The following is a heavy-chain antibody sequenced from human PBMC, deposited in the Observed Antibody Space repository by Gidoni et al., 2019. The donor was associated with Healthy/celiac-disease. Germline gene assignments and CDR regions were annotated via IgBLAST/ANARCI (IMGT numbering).Heavy chain of an antibody. J-gene: IGHJ4*02. CDR3: ARAPVYGDYVY. CDR2: IYYSGST. CDR1: GGSISSGDYY. Sequence: QVQLQESGPGLVKPSQTLSPTCTVSGGSISSGDYYWSWSRQPPGKGLEWIGYIYYSGSTYYHPSLKSRVTISVDTSKNQFSLKLGSVTAADTAVYYCARAPVYGDYVYWGQGTLVTVSS. V-gene: IGHV4-30-4*08. D-gene: IGHD4-17*01.